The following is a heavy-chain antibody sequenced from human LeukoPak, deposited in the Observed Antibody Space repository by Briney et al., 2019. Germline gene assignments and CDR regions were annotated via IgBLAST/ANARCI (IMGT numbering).Heavy chain of an antibody. V-gene: IGHV3-15*01. CDR2: IKSKTDGGTT. Sequence: PGGSLRLSCAASGFTFSNAWMSWVRQAPGKGLEWVGRIKSKTDGGTTDYAAPVKGRFTISRDDSKNTLYPQMNSLKTEDTAVYYCTTYYYDSSGYYAHNWFDPWGQGTLVTVSS. CDR1: GFTFSNAW. CDR3: TTYYYDSSGYYAHNWFDP. D-gene: IGHD3-22*01. J-gene: IGHJ5*02.